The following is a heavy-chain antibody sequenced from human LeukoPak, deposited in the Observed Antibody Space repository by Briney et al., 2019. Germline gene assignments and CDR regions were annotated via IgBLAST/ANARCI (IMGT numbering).Heavy chain of an antibody. CDR3: ARAGYYGDDAFDL. J-gene: IGHJ3*01. Sequence: PGGSLRLSCVASGFFIGSYWMSWVRQAPGKGLEWVANIRQDGSEKYYVDSVKGRLTISRDNAKNSLYLQMNNLTAADTAIYYCARAGYYGDDAFDLWGQGTRVTVSS. CDR1: GFFIGSYW. CDR2: IRQDGSEK. V-gene: IGHV3-7*01. D-gene: IGHD2/OR15-2a*01.